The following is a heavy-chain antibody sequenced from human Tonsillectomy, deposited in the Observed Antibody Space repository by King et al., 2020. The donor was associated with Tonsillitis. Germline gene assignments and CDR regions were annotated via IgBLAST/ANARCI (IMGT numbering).Heavy chain of an antibody. D-gene: IGHD2-15*01. J-gene: IGHJ4*02. CDR3: ARQGRGSCSGGSCYDLSDY. V-gene: IGHV5-10-1*03. CDR2: IDPTDSYT. Sequence: QLVQSGADVKKPGESLRISCKGSGYNFANYWITWMRQMPGKGLEWMGRIDPTDSYTNYSPSFQGHVIISVDKSISTAYLQWSSLEASDTAMYYCARQGRGSCSGGSCYDLSDYWGQGTLVTVSS. CDR1: GYNFANYW.